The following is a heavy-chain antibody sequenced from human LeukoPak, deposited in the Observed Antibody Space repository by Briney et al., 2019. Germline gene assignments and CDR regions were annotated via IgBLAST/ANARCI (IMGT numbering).Heavy chain of an antibody. CDR2: IYYSGST. J-gene: IGHJ5*02. CDR3: ARTKSVVVPAARRGWFDP. CDR1: GGSISSSSYY. V-gene: IGHV4-39*01. D-gene: IGHD2-2*01. Sequence: SETLSLTCTVSGGSISSSSYYWGWIRQPPGKGLEWIGSIYYSGSTYYNPSLKSRVTISVDTSKNQFSLKLSSVTAADTAVYYCARTKSVVVPAARRGWFDPWGQGTLVTVSS.